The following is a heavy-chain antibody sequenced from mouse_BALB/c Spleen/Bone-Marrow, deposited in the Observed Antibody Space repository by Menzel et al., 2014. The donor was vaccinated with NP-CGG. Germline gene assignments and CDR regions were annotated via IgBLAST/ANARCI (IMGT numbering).Heavy chain of an antibody. J-gene: IGHJ4*01. CDR3: ARLNGNYDAMDY. CDR2: INPGSSTI. Sequence: EVKLVESGGGLVQPGGSLNLSCAASGFDFSRYWMSWARQAPGKGQEWIGEINPGSSTISYTPSLKDKFIISRDNAKNTLYLQMSKVRSEDTALYYCARLNGNYDAMDYWGQGTSVTVSS. CDR1: GFDFSRYW. D-gene: IGHD2-1*01. V-gene: IGHV4-2*02.